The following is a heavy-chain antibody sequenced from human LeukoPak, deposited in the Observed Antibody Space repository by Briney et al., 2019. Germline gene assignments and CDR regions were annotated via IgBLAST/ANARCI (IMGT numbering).Heavy chain of an antibody. CDR3: ARSNSSGYNFDY. D-gene: IGHD6-19*01. CDR1: GFTFSRFW. V-gene: IGHV3-74*01. CDR2: IDTDGTTT. Sequence: GGSLRLSCAASGFTFSRFWMHWVRQPPGKGLVWVSRIDTDGTTTTYADSVKGRFTISRDNAKNTVYLQMNSLRAEDTAVYYCARSNSSGYNFDYWGQGTLVTVSS. J-gene: IGHJ4*02.